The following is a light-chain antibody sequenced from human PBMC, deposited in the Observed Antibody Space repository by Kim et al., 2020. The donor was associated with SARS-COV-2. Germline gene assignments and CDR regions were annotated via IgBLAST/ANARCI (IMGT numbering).Light chain of an antibody. V-gene: IGKV3-15*01. Sequence: LSVAPGEGATLSCRASQSVRSNLAWYQQKPGQAPRLLIYGASTRATGIPARCSGSGSGTEFTLTISSLQSEDFAVYYCQQFYDLLTFGGGTKLEI. J-gene: IGKJ4*01. CDR1: QSVRSN. CDR2: GAS. CDR3: QQFYDLLT.